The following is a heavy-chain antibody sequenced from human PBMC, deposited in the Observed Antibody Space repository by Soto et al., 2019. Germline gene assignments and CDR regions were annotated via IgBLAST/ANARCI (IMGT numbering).Heavy chain of an antibody. Sequence: QGHLAQSGGGVVQPGRSLTLSCAASGFTFDNYAMHWVRQAPGKGLEWVAVIWHNGFDKYYAASVKGRFTISRDNSKNTQYLQMNSLRAEDTAVYYCARKMFADNIGIHPNDAFDIWGQGTLVTVSS. CDR3: ARKMFADNIGIHPNDAFDI. V-gene: IGHV3-33*01. D-gene: IGHD2-21*01. CDR1: GFTFDNYA. CDR2: IWHNGFDK. J-gene: IGHJ3*02.